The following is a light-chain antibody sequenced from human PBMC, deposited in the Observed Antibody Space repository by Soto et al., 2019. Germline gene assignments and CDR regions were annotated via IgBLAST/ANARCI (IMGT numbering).Light chain of an antibody. CDR3: SSYAGSNKFVV. CDR2: EVS. J-gene: IGLJ2*01. CDR1: SSDVGGYNY. Sequence: QSALTQPPSASGSPGQSVTISCTGTSSDVGGYNYVSWYQQHPGEAPKLMIDEVSKRPSGVPDRFSGSKSGNTASLTVSGLQAEDEADYYCSSYAGSNKFVVFGGGTKLTVL. V-gene: IGLV2-8*01.